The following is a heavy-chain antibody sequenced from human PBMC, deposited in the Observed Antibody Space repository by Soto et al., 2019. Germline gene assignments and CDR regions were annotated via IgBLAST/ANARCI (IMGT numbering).Heavy chain of an antibody. D-gene: IGHD3-22*01. J-gene: IGHJ4*02. V-gene: IGHV4-39*01. CDR1: GGTISTSPFY. Sequence: SETHSLTSTFSGGTISTSPFYWCWVRQPPGKGLEWIASVYSRGSTYFNPSLKSRVTISVDSSKNQFSLRLDSVTAADTAVYYCASTGYWGQGIQVTVSS. CDR3: ASTGY. CDR2: VYSRGST.